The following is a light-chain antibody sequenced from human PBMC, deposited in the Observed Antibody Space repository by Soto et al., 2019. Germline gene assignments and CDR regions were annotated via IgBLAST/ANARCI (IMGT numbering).Light chain of an antibody. J-gene: IGKJ1*01. V-gene: IGKV1-5*03. CDR2: KAS. CDR3: QQSYSTTWT. Sequence: DIQMTQSPSTLSASVGDRVTITCRASQSISWWLAWYQQKPGKAPKVLIYKASSLESGVPSRFSGSGSETDFTLTISSLQPEDFATYSCQQSYSTTWTFGQGTKVDIK. CDR1: QSISWW.